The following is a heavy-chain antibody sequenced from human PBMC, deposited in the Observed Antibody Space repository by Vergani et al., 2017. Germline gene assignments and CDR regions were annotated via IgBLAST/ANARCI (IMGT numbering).Heavy chain of an antibody. D-gene: IGHD2-21*02. CDR3: ARSRYCGGDCYRGLTYYFDY. Sequence: EVQLVESGGGLVKPGGSLRLSSAASGFTFSSYSMNWVRQAPGKGLEWVSSISSSSSYIYYADSVKGRFTISRDNAKNSLYLQMNSLRAEDTAVYYCARSRYCGGDCYRGLTYYFDYWGQGTLVTVSS. CDR2: ISSSSSYI. V-gene: IGHV3-21*01. CDR1: GFTFSSYS. J-gene: IGHJ4*02.